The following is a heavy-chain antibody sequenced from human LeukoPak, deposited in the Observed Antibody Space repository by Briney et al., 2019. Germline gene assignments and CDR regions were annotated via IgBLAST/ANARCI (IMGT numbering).Heavy chain of an antibody. J-gene: IGHJ6*04. V-gene: IGHV3-48*03. CDR3: AELGITMIGGV. D-gene: IGHD3-10*02. CDR1: GFTFNSYE. CDR2: ISSSGSTI. Sequence: VGSLRLSCAASGFTFNSYEMNWVRQAPGKGLEWVSYISSSGSTIYYADSVKGRFTISRDNAKNSLYLQMNSLRAEDTAVYYCAELGITMIGGVWGKGTTVTISS.